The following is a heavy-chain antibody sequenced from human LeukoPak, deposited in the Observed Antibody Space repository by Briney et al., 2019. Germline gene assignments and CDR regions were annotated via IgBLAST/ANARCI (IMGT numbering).Heavy chain of an antibody. CDR1: GYTFTSYG. CDR3: AKAYGSGSFDY. V-gene: IGHV3-30*02. J-gene: IGHJ4*02. D-gene: IGHD3-10*01. Sequence: GGSLRLSCAESGYTFTSYGMHWVRQAPGKGLEWVAFIRYEGTNKYYADSVKGRSTISRDNSKNTLYLQMNSLRPDDTAVYYCAKAYGSGSFDYWGQGTLVTVSS. CDR2: IRYEGTNK.